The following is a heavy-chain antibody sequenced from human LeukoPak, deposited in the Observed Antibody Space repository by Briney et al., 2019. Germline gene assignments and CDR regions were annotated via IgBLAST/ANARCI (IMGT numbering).Heavy chain of an antibody. Sequence: GGSLRLSCAASGFTFSSYWMHWVRQAPGKGLVWVSRIISDETTTIYADSVRGRFTISRDNVRNTLFLQMNSLRDEDTAVYYCATGLKTAFEIWGQGAVVTVSS. CDR3: ATGLKTAFEI. CDR2: IISDETTT. D-gene: IGHD3-10*01. J-gene: IGHJ3*02. CDR1: GFTFSSYW. V-gene: IGHV3-74*01.